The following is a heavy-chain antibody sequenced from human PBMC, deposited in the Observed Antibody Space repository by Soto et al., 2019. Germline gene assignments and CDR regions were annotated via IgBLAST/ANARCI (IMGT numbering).Heavy chain of an antibody. V-gene: IGHV3-48*02. J-gene: IGHJ4*02. Sequence: EVQLVESGGGLVQPGGSLRLSCAASGFTFSSYSMDWVRQAPGKGLEWVSYISSSSSTIYYADSVKGRFTISRDNAKNSLYLQMNSLRDEDTAVYYCARTYSGSYVDFDYWGQGTLVTVSS. D-gene: IGHD1-26*01. CDR1: GFTFSSYS. CDR3: ARTYSGSYVDFDY. CDR2: ISSSSSTI.